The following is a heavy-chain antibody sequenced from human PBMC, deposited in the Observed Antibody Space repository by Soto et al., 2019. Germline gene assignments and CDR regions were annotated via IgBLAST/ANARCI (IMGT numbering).Heavy chain of an antibody. D-gene: IGHD2-15*01. CDR1: GQRASINTLD. CDR3: ARGRCSGGSCYRVFNY. CDR2: TYYRSKWYN. Sequence: SHTLSLTTATSGQRASINTLDCTLIRPSPSRVLEWLGRTYYRSKWYNDYAVSVKSRITINPDTSKNQFSPQLNSVTPEDTAVYYCARGRCSGGSCYRVFNYWGQGTLVKGSS. J-gene: IGHJ4*02. V-gene: IGHV6-1*01.